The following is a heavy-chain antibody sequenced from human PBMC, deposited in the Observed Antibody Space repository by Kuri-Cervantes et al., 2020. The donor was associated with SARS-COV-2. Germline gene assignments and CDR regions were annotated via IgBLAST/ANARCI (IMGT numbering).Heavy chain of an antibody. CDR2: ISYDGSNK. CDR1: GFTLSKYT. CDR3: ARVSIRVVSYMDV. Sequence: GGSLRLSCAASGFTLSKYTMNWVRQPPGKGLEWVAVISYDGSNKYYADSVKGRFTISRDNSKNTLYLQMNSLRAEDTAVYYCARVSIRVVSYMDVWGKGTTVTVSS. D-gene: IGHD2-2*01. V-gene: IGHV3-30-3*01. J-gene: IGHJ6*03.